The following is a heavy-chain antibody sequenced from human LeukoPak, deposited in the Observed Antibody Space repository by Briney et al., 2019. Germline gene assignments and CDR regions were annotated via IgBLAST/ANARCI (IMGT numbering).Heavy chain of an antibody. J-gene: IGHJ4*02. Sequence: PGGSLRLSCAASGFTFSRYSMNWVRQAPGKGLEWVSSITSLGNYIYYADSVKGRFTISRDNLLYLQMNRLRAEDTAVYYCARVEFSYYYGSGSQNFDYWGQGTLVTVSS. CDR3: ARVEFSYYYGSGSQNFDY. D-gene: IGHD3-10*01. CDR1: GFTFSRYS. V-gene: IGHV3-21*01. CDR2: ITSLGNYI.